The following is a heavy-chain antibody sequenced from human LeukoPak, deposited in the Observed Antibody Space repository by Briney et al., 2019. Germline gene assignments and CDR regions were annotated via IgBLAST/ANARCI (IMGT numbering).Heavy chain of an antibody. J-gene: IGHJ4*02. CDR2: IYSGGST. CDR1: GFTVSGNY. Sequence: GGSLRLSCAASGFTVSGNYMSWVRQAPGKGLEWVSVIYSGGSTYYADSVKGRFTISRDNSKNTLYLQMNSQRAEDTAVYYCARDAQVYGSGSFDYWGQGTLVTVSS. V-gene: IGHV3-66*01. D-gene: IGHD3-10*01. CDR3: ARDAQVYGSGSFDY.